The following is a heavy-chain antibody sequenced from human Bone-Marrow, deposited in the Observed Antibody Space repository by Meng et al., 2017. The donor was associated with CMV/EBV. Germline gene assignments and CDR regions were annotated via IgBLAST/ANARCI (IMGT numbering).Heavy chain of an antibody. Sequence: GESLKISCAASGFTFSSYAMHWVRQAPGKGLEWVAVISYDGSNKYYADSVKGRFTISRDNSKNTLYLQMNSLRAEDTAVYYCARVALQLWGDFDNWGQGTRVTGYS. J-gene: IGHJ4*02. CDR3: ARVALQLWGDFDN. CDR2: ISYDGSNK. D-gene: IGHD5-18*01. CDR1: GFTFSSYA. V-gene: IGHV3-30*04.